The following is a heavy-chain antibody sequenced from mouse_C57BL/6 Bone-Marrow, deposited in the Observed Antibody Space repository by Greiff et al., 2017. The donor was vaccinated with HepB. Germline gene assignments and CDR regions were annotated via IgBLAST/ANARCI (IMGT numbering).Heavy chain of an antibody. CDR2: IHPNSGST. Sequence: VQLQQPGAELVKPGASVKLSCKASGYTFTSYWMHWVKQRPGQGLEWIGMIHPNSGSTNYNEKFKSKATLPVDKSSSTAYMQLSSLTSEDSAVYDCARWTTVVAYYAMDDWGQGNSVTGTS. D-gene: IGHD1-1*01. CDR1: GYTFTSYW. J-gene: IGHJ4*01. CDR3: ARWTTVVAYYAMDD. V-gene: IGHV1-64*01.